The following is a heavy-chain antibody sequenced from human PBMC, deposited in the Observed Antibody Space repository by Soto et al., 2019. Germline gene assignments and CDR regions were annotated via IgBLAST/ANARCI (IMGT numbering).Heavy chain of an antibody. Sequence: QVQLVESGGGVVQPGRSLRLSCTASGFTFESYGMHWVRQTPGKGLEWLAYISHEGVMKFYAGSVKGRFTISRDNSKNTLYLQLSSLRPDDTAVYYSAKREGQAWSRDHFYYYAMEVWGRGTTVTVSS. CDR2: ISHEGVMK. CDR1: GFTFESYG. J-gene: IGHJ6*02. V-gene: IGHV3-30*18. D-gene: IGHD3-3*01. CDR3: AKREGQAWSRDHFYYYAMEV.